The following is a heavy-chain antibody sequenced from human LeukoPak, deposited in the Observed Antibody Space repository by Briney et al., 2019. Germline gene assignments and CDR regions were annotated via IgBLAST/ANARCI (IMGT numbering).Heavy chain of an antibody. CDR1: GFTFSDYS. V-gene: IGHV3-30*02. Sequence: GGSLRLSCAASGFTFSDYSMHWVRQAPGKGLNWVAFIRYDGNNKYYADSVEGRFTISRDNSKNMLYLQMNSLRAEDTALYYCAKGGTYYYDSSGYWGYFDYWGQGTLVTVSS. D-gene: IGHD3-22*01. J-gene: IGHJ4*02. CDR2: IRYDGNNK. CDR3: AKGGTYYYDSSGYWGYFDY.